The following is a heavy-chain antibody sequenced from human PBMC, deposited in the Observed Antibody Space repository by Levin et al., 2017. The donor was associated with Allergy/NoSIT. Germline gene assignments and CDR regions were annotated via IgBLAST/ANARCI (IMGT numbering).Heavy chain of an antibody. V-gene: IGHV3-30*18. CDR3: AKRHSTGGQYFDY. J-gene: IGHJ4*02. CDR2: VSYDGSNK. D-gene: IGHD2/OR15-2a*01. Sequence: GESLKISCAASGFIFSSYDMHWVRQAPGKGLEWVADVSYDGSNKYYADSVKGRFPISRDNSKNTQYLQMNSLRAEDTAVYYCAKRHSTGGQYFDYWGQGTLVTVSS. CDR1: GFIFSSYD.